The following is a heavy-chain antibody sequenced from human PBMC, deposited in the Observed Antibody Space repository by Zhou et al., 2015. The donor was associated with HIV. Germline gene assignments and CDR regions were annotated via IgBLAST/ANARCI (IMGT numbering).Heavy chain of an antibody. V-gene: IGHV1-69*12. CDR1: GGTFSSYA. CDR2: IIPIFGTA. D-gene: IGHD2-15*01. CDR3: ARSIVVVVASLLGSAFDI. Sequence: QVQLVQSGAEVKKPGSSVKVSCKASGGTFSSYAISWVRQAPGQGLEWMGGIIPIFGTANYAQKFQGRVTITADESTSTAYMELSSLRSEDTAVYYCARSIVVVVASLLGSAFDIWGQGTMVTVSS. J-gene: IGHJ3*02.